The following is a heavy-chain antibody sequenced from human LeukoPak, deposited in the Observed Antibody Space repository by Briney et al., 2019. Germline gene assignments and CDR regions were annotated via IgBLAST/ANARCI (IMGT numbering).Heavy chain of an antibody. D-gene: IGHD2-2*02. J-gene: IGHJ5*02. Sequence: ASVKVSCKVSGYTLTELSMHWVRQAPGKVLEWMGGFDPEDGETIYAQKFQGRVTMTEDTSTDTAYMELSSLRSEDTAVYYCATFVVVPAAIGLGWFAPWGQGTLVTVSS. CDR2: FDPEDGET. CDR1: GYTLTELS. CDR3: ATFVVVPAAIGLGWFAP. V-gene: IGHV1-24*01.